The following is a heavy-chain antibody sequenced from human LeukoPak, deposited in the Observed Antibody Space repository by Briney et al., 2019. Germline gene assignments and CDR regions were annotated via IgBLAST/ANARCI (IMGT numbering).Heavy chain of an antibody. J-gene: IGHJ4*02. CDR1: GFTFSNAW. V-gene: IGHV3-15*01. CDR2: ISSNTDGGTT. CDR3: ATEFWGAFNY. D-gene: IGHD7-27*01. Sequence: PGGSLRLSCAASGFTFSNAWMSWVRQAPGKGLEWVGRISSNTDGGTTDYAAPVKGRFTISRDDSKNTLYLQMNSLKTEDTALYYCATEFWGAFNYWGQGTLVTVSS.